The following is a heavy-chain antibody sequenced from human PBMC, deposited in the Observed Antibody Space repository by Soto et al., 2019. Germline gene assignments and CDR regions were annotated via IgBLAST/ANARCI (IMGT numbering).Heavy chain of an antibody. CDR1: GGSFSTYY. D-gene: IGHD4-17*01. CDR3: ARGLSYDYGLGY. J-gene: IGHJ4*02. V-gene: IGHV4-34*01. Sequence: PSETLSLTCAVSGGSFSTYYWSWIRQPPGKGLEWIGEINQSGGTTYNPSLKSRVTISVDTSKNEFSLNLSSVSAADTAVYYCARGLSYDYGLGYWGQGTLVTVSS. CDR2: INQSGGT.